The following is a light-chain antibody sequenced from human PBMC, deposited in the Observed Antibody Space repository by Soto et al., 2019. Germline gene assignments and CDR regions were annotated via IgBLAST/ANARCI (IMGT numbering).Light chain of an antibody. Sequence: DIQMTQSPSSLSASVGDRVTITCRASLPISNYLAWYQQKPGRAPTLLIYETSTLQTGVPSRFSGGGYGTDFTLSISSLHPEDFAIYYCQQTFSTPRTVGQGTKV. CDR3: QQTFSTPRT. J-gene: IGKJ1*01. CDR1: LPISNY. CDR2: ETS. V-gene: IGKV1-39*01.